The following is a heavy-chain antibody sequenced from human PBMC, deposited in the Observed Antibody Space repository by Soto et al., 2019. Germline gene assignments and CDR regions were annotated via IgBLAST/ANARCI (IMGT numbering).Heavy chain of an antibody. V-gene: IGHV3-30-3*01. CDR2: ISYDGSNK. Sequence: PGGSLRLSCAASGFTFSSYAMHWVRQAPGKGLEWVAVISYDGSNKYYADSVKGRFTISRDNSKNTLYLQMNSLRAEDTAVYYCARASHRLELRCYGMDVWGQGXTVTVYS. D-gene: IGHD1-7*01. CDR1: GFTFSSYA. J-gene: IGHJ6*02. CDR3: ARASHRLELRCYGMDV.